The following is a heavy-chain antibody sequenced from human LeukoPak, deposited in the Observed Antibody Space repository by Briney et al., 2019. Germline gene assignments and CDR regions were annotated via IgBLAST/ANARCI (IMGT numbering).Heavy chain of an antibody. CDR2: IYHTGST. CDR3: ARVSGCNRITCYFEF. Sequence: SETLSLTCTVSGGSISSDYWSWIRQPPGKGLEWIGYIYHTGSTNYNTSLKSRVTISLDTSKTQFSLRLRSVTAADTAVYYCARVSGCNRITCYFEFWGRGTLVTVSS. V-gene: IGHV4-59*01. D-gene: IGHD2/OR15-2a*01. J-gene: IGHJ4*02. CDR1: GGSISSDY.